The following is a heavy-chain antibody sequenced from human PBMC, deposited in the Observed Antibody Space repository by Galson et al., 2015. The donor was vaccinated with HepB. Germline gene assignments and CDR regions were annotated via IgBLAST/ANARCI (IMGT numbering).Heavy chain of an antibody. CDR1: GSSFTSYW. V-gene: IGHV5-10-1*01. Sequence: QSGAEVKKPGESLRISCTGSGSSFTSYWISWVRQMPGKGLEWMGRIDPSDSYTNYSPSFQGHVTISADKSISTAYLQCSSLKASDTAMYYCAGHGVVVPADYYGMDVWCQGTTFTVSS. D-gene: IGHD2-2*01. CDR2: IDPSDSYT. CDR3: AGHGVVVPADYYGMDV. J-gene: IGHJ6*02.